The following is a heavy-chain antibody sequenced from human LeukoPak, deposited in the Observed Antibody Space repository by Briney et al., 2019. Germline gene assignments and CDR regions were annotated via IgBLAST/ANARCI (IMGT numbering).Heavy chain of an antibody. J-gene: IGHJ4*02. V-gene: IGHV4-59*01. CDR3: ARGDSSSWYYFGY. D-gene: IGHD6-13*01. CDR1: GGSISSYY. Sequence: SETLSLTCTVSGGSISSYYWSWIRQPPGKGLEWIGYIYYSGSTNYNPSLKSRVTISVDTSKNQFSLKLSSVTAADTAVYYCARGDSSSWYYFGYWGQGTLVTVSS. CDR2: IYYSGST.